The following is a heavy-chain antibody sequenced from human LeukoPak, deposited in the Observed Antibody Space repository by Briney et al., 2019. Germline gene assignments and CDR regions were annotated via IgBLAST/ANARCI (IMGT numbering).Heavy chain of an antibody. CDR3: ARGGYDSSGYSPYYYYYYYRDV. CDR1: GGSISSYY. CDR2: IYYSGGT. D-gene: IGHD3-22*01. J-gene: IGHJ6*03. V-gene: IGHV4-59*01. Sequence: PSETLSLTCTVSGGSISSYYWSWIRQPPGKGLEWIGYIYYSGGTNYNPSLKSRVTISVDTSKNQFSLKLSSVTAADTAVYYCARGGYDSSGYSPYYYYYYYRDVWGKGTRVTISS.